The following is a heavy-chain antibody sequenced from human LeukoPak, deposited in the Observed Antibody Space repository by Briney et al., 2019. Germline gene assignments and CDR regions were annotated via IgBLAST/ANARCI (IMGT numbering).Heavy chain of an antibody. CDR1: GFTFSSYW. CDR3: ARERVWFFDL. V-gene: IGHV3-74*01. Sequence: GGSLRLSCAASGFTFSSYWMHWVRQAPGKGLVWVSRIKSDGSSTSYADSVKGRFTISRDNAKNTLSLQMNSLRAEDTAVYYCARERVWFFDLWGRGTLVSVSS. CDR2: IKSDGSST. J-gene: IGHJ2*01.